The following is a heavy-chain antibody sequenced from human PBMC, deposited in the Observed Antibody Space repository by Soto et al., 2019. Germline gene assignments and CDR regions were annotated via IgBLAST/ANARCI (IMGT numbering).Heavy chain of an antibody. D-gene: IGHD3-10*01. CDR3: ARAGGLLLDY. Sequence: QVQLVESGGGVVQPGRSLRLSCAASGFTFSSYAMHWVRQAPGKGLEWVAVISYDGSNKYYADSVKGRFTISRDIXXXXXXXXXXXXXXEXXAXYYCARAGGLLLDYWGQGTLVTVSS. CDR1: GFTFSSYA. CDR2: ISYDGSNK. J-gene: IGHJ4*02. V-gene: IGHV3-30-3*01.